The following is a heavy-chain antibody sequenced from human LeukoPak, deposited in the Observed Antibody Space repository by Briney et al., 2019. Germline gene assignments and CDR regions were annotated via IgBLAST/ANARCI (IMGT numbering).Heavy chain of an antibody. J-gene: IGHJ4*02. V-gene: IGHV3-30*04. D-gene: IGHD6-13*01. CDR1: GITSSRYS. CDR2: ISYDGNKR. CDR3: AILGVAAAGTAY. Sequence: GGSLRLSCAASGITSSRYSLSWVRQSPGKGLEWVTLISYDGNKRPYADSVKGRFTISRDNSKNTMFLEMNSLRPEDTALYYCAILGVAAAGTAYWGQGTLVTVSA.